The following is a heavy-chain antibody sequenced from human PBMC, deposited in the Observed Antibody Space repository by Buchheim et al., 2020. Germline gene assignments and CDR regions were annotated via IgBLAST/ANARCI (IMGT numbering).Heavy chain of an antibody. Sequence: QVQLVESGGGVVQPGRSLRLSCAASGFTFSSYGMHWVRQAPGKGLEWVAVISYDGSNKYYADSVKGRFTITRDNSKNTTYLQMNSLRAEDTAVYYCAKDCITMVRGVIRYYYGMDVWGQGTT. V-gene: IGHV3-30*18. CDR1: GFTFSSYG. CDR2: ISYDGSNK. J-gene: IGHJ6*02. D-gene: IGHD3-10*01. CDR3: AKDCITMVRGVIRYYYGMDV.